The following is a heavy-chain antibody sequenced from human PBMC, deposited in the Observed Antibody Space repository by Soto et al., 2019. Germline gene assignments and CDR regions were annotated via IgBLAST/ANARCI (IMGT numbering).Heavy chain of an antibody. V-gene: IGHV5-51*01. CDR2: IYPGDSDT. CDR3: ARAYSSSDAFDY. Sequence: ESLKISCKGSGYSFTSYWISWFRQIPGKGLEWMGIIYPGDSDTRYSPSFQGQVTISADKSISTAYLQWSSLKASDTDMYDCARAYSSSDAFDYWGQGTLVTVSS. D-gene: IGHD6-6*01. J-gene: IGHJ4*02. CDR1: GYSFTSYW.